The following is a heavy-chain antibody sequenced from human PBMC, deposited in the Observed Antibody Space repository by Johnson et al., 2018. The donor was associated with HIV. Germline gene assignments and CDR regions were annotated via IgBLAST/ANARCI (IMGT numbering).Heavy chain of an antibody. CDR1: GFTFNNAW. CDR2: IKSKTDGGTT. J-gene: IGHJ3*02. V-gene: IGHV3-15*01. D-gene: IGHD1-26*01. Sequence: MQLVESGGGLVKPGGSLRLSCAASGFTFNNAWMSWVRQAPGKGLEWVGRIKSKTDGGTTDYAAPVKGRFTISRDDSKNTLYLQMNSLKTEDTAVYYCTTATPVGRGAFDIWGQGTMVTVSS. CDR3: TTATPVGRGAFDI.